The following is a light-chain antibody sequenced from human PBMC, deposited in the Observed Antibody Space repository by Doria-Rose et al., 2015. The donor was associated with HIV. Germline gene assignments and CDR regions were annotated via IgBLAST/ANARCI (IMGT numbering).Light chain of an antibody. CDR3: SSRDSSANHVL. CDR2: GKN. J-gene: IGLJ2*01. CDR1: SLRSSY. Sequence: VVTQEPAVSVALRQTVRITCQGDSLRSSYASWYQQKPGQAPILVIYGKNNRPSGIPDRFSGSSLGNTASLTITGAQAEDEADYYCSSRDSSANHVLFGGGTKVTVL. V-gene: IGLV3-19*01.